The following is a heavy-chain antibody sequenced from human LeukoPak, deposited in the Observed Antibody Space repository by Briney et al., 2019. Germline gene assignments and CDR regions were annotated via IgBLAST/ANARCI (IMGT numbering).Heavy chain of an antibody. Sequence: SETLSLTCTVSGGSISSYYWSWIRQPPGKGLEWIGYIYYSGSTNYNPSLKSRVTISVDTSKNQFSLKLSSVTAADTAVYYCARHGPERSTVTEFDYWGQGTLVTVSS. J-gene: IGHJ4*02. CDR2: IYYSGST. CDR1: GGSISSYY. CDR3: ARHGPERSTVTEFDY. V-gene: IGHV4-59*08. D-gene: IGHD4-17*01.